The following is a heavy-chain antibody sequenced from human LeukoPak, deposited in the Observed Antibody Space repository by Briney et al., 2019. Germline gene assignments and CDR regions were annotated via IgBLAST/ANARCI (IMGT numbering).Heavy chain of an antibody. CDR2: LYTAGTT. D-gene: IGHD3-10*01. Sequence: PGGSLRLSCAASGFTFSSYSMNWVRQAPGKGLEWVSVLYTAGTTYYADSVQGRFTISRDNSKNTLFLQMDNLRADDTATYYCARSGPSVLWSKSFDYWGQGALVTVSS. V-gene: IGHV3-66*01. J-gene: IGHJ4*02. CDR1: GFTFSSYS. CDR3: ARSGPSVLWSKSFDY.